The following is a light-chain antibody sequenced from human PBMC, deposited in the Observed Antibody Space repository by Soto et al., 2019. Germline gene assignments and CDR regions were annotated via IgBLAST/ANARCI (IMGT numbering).Light chain of an antibody. CDR3: QQYDSTPIT. J-gene: IGKJ5*01. CDR2: DAS. CDR1: QDISNS. Sequence: DIQMTQSPTSLSASVGDRVTVTCQASQDISNSLNWYQQKPGKAPKLLIYDASNLETGVPSRFSGSGSGTDFTLTLSFLQPEDVGTYYCQQYDSTPITFGQGTRLEIK. V-gene: IGKV1-33*01.